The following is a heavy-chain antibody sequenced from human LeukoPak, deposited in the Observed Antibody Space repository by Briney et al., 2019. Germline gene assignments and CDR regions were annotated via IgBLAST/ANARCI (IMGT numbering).Heavy chain of an antibody. CDR3: ASGNSHAFDI. CDR1: GFTFSDYW. J-gene: IGHJ3*02. V-gene: IGHV3-74*01. CDR2: IDLAGEYT. Sequence: PGGSLRLSCAASGFTFSDYWMHWVRQAPGKGLVWVSRIDLAGEYTTYAGSVKGRFTISRDNAKNTLYLQMNSLRAEDTAVYYCASGNSHAFDIWGQGTMVTVSS.